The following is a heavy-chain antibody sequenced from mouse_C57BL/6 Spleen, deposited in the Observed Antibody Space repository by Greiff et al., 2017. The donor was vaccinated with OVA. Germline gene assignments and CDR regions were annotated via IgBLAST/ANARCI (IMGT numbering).Heavy chain of an antibody. D-gene: IGHD4-1*02. CDR3: ARHVNWDGYWYFDV. V-gene: IGHV1-62-2*01. CDR2: FYPGSGSI. CDR1: GYTFTEYT. Sequence: VKLQESGAELVKPGASVKLSCKASGYTFTEYTIHWVKPRSGQGLEWIGWFYPGSGSIKYNEKFKDKATLTADKSSSTVYMELSRLTSDDSAVYFCARHVNWDGYWYFDVWGTGTTVTVSS. J-gene: IGHJ1*03.